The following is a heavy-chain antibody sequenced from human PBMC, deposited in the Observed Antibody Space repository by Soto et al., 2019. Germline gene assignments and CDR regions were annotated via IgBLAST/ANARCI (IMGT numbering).Heavy chain of an antibody. J-gene: IGHJ5*02. Sequence: QVQLQESGPGLVKPSQTLSLTCTVSGGSISSGGYYWSWIRQHPGKGLEWIGDIYYSGSTYYNPSLKSRVTISVDTSKNQFSLKLSSVTAADTAVYYCARFRRDYYYSWNWFDPWGQGTLVTVSS. CDR2: IYYSGST. V-gene: IGHV4-31*03. D-gene: IGHD3-22*01. CDR3: ARFRRDYYYSWNWFDP. CDR1: GGSISSGGYY.